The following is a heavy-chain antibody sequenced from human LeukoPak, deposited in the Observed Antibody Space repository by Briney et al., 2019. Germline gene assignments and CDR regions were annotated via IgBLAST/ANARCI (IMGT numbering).Heavy chain of an antibody. V-gene: IGHV4-59*12. CDR1: GGSISSYY. CDR2: IYYSGST. Sequence: TSETLSLTCTVSGGSISSYYWSWIRQPPGKGLEWIGYIYYSGSTNYNPSLKSRVTISVDTSKNQFSLKLSSVTAADTAVYYCARDTTLRFYNWFDPWGQGTLVTVSS. J-gene: IGHJ5*02. CDR3: ARDTTLRFYNWFDP. D-gene: IGHD3-3*01.